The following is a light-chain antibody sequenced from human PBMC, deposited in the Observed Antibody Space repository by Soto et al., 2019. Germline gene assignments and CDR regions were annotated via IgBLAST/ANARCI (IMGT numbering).Light chain of an antibody. J-gene: IGKJ5*01. Sequence: DIQFTMSPSFLSASVGDRVTITCRASQGISSYLAWYQQKPGKAPKLLIYAASTLQSGVPLRFSGSGSGTSFTLTISGLQPEDFAPYYSQHLVSYPITFGQGTRLEIK. CDR2: AAS. CDR3: QHLVSYPIT. V-gene: IGKV1-9*01. CDR1: QGISSY.